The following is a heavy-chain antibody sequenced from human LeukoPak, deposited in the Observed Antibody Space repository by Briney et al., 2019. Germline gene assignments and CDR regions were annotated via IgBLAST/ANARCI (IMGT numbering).Heavy chain of an antibody. CDR1: GVTFSNYG. V-gene: IGHV3-30*18. D-gene: IGHD2-21*02. J-gene: IGHJ4*02. CDR2: ISYDGNNK. CDR3: AKDHLAYCGGDCYSAH. Sequence: GRSLRLSCAASGVTFSNYGMHCVRQAPGRGLEWVAVISYDGNNKYYADSVKGRFTISRDNSKNTLYLQMNSLRAEDTAVYYCAKDHLAYCGGDCYSAHWGQRTLVTVSS.